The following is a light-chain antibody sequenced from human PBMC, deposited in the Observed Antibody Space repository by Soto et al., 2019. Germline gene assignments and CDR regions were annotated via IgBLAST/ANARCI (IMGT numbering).Light chain of an antibody. CDR2: GAS. V-gene: IGKV3-15*01. CDR1: QSVGSN. CDR3: RQYNNWLPYRT. Sequence: EIVMTQSPATLSVSPGERATLSCRASQSVGSNLAWYQQKPGQAPRLLIYGASTRATGIPARCSGSGSGTEFTLTISSLQSEDFAIYFCRQYNNWLPYRTFGQGTKVAIK. J-gene: IGKJ1*01.